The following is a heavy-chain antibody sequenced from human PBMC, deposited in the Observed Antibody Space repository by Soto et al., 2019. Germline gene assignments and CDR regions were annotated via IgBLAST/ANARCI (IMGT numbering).Heavy chain of an antibody. CDR2: ISSSSSTI. CDR1: GFTFSSYS. V-gene: IGHV3-48*04. D-gene: IGHD6-25*01. CDR3: ARATRPVSFSDVAY. J-gene: IGHJ4*02. Sequence: QPGGSLRLSCAASGFTFSSYSMNWVRQAPGKGLEWVSYISSSSSTIYYADSMKGRFTISRDNAKNSLYLQMNSLRAEDTAVYYCARATRPVSFSDVAYWGQGTRVTVSS.